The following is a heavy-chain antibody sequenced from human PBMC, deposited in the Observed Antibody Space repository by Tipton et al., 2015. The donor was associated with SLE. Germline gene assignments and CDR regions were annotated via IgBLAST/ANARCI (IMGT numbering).Heavy chain of an antibody. CDR2: ISYDGSNK. D-gene: IGHD3-10*01. CDR1: GFTFSSYA. Sequence: SLRLSCAASGFTFSSYAMHWVRQAPGKGLEWVAVISYDGSNKYYADSVKGRFTISRDNSKNTLYLQMNSLRAEDTAVYYCARDARTSMVRGVDAFDIWGQGTMVTVSS. CDR3: ARDARTSMVRGVDAFDI. J-gene: IGHJ3*02. V-gene: IGHV3-30*04.